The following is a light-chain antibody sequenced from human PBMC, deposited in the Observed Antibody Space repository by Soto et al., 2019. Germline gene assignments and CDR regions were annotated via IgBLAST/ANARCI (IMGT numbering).Light chain of an antibody. CDR3: SSYAGSNNFGV. CDR2: EVN. CDR1: SSDVGGYNY. Sequence: QSALTQPPSASGSPGQSVTISCTGTSSDVGGYNYVSWYQQHPGKAPKLMIYEVNKRPLGVPDRFSGSKSGNTASLTVSGLQAEDEAYYYCSSYAGSNNFGVFGTGTKLTVL. J-gene: IGLJ1*01. V-gene: IGLV2-8*01.